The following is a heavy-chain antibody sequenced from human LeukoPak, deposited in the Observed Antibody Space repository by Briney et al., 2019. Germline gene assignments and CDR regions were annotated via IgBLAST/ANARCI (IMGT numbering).Heavy chain of an antibody. J-gene: IGHJ4*02. CDR1: GFTFSDYY. CDR3: ATVQFLEWLPD. V-gene: IGHV3-11*04. CDR2: ISTRGTTV. D-gene: IGHD3-3*01. Sequence: GESLRLSCAASGFTFSDYYMSWIRQAPGKGLEWISYISTRGTTVYYADSVRGRFTISRDNANNSLFLQMNSLRAEDTAFYYCATVQFLEWLPDWGQGTLVTVSP.